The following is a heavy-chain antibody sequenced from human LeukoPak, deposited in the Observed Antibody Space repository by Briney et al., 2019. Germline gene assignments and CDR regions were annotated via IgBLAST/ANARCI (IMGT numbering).Heavy chain of an antibody. CDR1: GGSISSYY. V-gene: IGHV4-4*07. J-gene: IGHJ4*02. CDR2: IYASGNT. Sequence: SETLSLTCTVSGGSISSYYWSWVRQPAGKGLEWIGRIYASGNTNYSPSLKGGVTMTVDTSKNQFSLNLSSVAAADTAVYYCARGRGSSWYYFDSWGQGTLVTVSS. CDR3: ARGRGSSWYYFDS. D-gene: IGHD6-13*01.